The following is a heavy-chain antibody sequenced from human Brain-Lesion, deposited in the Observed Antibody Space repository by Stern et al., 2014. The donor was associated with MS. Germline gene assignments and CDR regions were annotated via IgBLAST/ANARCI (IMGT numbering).Heavy chain of an antibody. CDR3: ATYSYDSTGYNDF. J-gene: IGHJ4*02. CDR1: GYTFTRHY. CDR2: INPKRGGT. V-gene: IGHV1-2*04. Sequence: QVQLVQSGAGVKKPGASVKVSCKASGYTFTRHYMHWVRQAPGHGLEWMGWINPKRGGTNHAQKFQGWVTMTRDTSINTAYMELSRLRSDDTAVYYCATYSYDSTGYNDFWGQGTLVTVSS. D-gene: IGHD3-22*01.